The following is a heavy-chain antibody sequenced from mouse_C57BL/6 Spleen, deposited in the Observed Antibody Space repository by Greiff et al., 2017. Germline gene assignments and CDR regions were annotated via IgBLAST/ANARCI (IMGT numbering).Heavy chain of an antibody. V-gene: IGHV1-64*01. CDR2: IHPNSGST. Sequence: QVQLQQPGAELVKPGASVKLSCKASGYTFTSYWMHWVKQRPGQGLEWIGMIHPNSGSTNYNEKFKSKATLTVDKSSSAAYMQLSSLTSEDSAVYYCAREGHPYYFDYWGQGTTLTVSS. J-gene: IGHJ2*01. D-gene: IGHD3-3*01. CDR1: GYTFTSYW. CDR3: AREGHPYYFDY.